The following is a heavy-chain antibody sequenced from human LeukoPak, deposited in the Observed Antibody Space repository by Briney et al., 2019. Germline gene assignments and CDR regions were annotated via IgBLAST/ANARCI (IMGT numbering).Heavy chain of an antibody. D-gene: IGHD5-24*01. CDR3: TKGMATIRRHIDS. CDR2: ISGSAGST. CDR1: GFSFSDCA. Sequence: GGSLRLSCAASGFSFSDCAMSWVRQAPGRGLEWVSSISGSAGSTYYADSMKGRFTISRDNPKNTLHLEMNSLRAEDTAIYYCTKGMATIRRHIDSWGQGTLVTVS. J-gene: IGHJ4*02. V-gene: IGHV3-23*01.